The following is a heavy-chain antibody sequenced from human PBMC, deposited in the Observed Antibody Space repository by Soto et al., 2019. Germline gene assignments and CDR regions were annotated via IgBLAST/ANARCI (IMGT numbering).Heavy chain of an antibody. D-gene: IGHD1-26*01. CDR1: GGSISSYY. V-gene: IGHV4-59*01. Sequence: SETLSLTCTVSGGSISSYYWSWIRQPPGKGLEWIGYIYYSGSTNYNPSLKSRVTISVDTSKNQFSLKLSSVTAADTAVYYCARDLSGSYYEAFDIWGQGTMVTVSS. CDR3: ARDLSGSYYEAFDI. J-gene: IGHJ3*02. CDR2: IYYSGST.